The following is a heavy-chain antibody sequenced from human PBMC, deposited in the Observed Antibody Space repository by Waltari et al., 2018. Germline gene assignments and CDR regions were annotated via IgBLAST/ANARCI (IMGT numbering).Heavy chain of an antibody. CDR2: IYYSGST. CDR1: GGSISSSSYY. V-gene: IGHV4-39*01. Sequence: QLQLQESGPGLVKPSETLSLTCTVSGGSISSSSYYCGWIRQPPGKGLEWIGSIYYSGSTYYNPSLKSRVTISVDTSKNQFSLKLSSVTAADTAVYYCARLSASFMITPWGQGTLVTVSS. D-gene: IGHD3-16*01. CDR3: ARLSASFMITP. J-gene: IGHJ5*02.